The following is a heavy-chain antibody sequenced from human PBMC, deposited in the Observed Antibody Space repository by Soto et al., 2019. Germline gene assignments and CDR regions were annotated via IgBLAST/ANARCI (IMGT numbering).Heavy chain of an antibody. Sequence: EVQLVESGGGLVQPGGSLRLSCAASGFTFSSYAMHWVRQAPGKGLEYVSAISSNGGSTYYANSVKGRFTISRDNSKNTRYLQMGSLRAEDMAVYYCAGGEPVVPFYCCDYWGQGTLVTVSS. CDR2: ISSNGGST. V-gene: IGHV3-64*01. J-gene: IGHJ4*02. CDR1: GFTFSSYA. CDR3: AGGEPVVPFYCCDY. D-gene: IGHD2-15*01.